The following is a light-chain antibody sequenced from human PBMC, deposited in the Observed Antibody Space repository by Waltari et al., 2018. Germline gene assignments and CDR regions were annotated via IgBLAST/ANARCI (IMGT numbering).Light chain of an antibody. CDR1: QTIDVY. CDR3: QQSLDSPPMYT. J-gene: IGKJ2*01. CDR2: AAS. V-gene: IGKV1-39*01. Sequence: DIQMTQSPSSLSASVGDTVTISCRASQTIDVYLNWYQQQPGKAPNLLIYAASTLLIGVPSRFSGFGSETEFTLTITGLQPEDFATYYCQQSLDSPPMYTFGQGTKLELK.